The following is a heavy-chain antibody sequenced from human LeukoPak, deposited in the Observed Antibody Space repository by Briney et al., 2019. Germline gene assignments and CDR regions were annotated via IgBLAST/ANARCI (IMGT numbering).Heavy chain of an antibody. D-gene: IGHD3-22*01. J-gene: IGHJ4*02. CDR2: IYPGDSDT. CDR3: ARPYDSSGYYASGIDY. CDR1: GYSFTSYW. V-gene: IGHV5-51*01. Sequence: GXSLXISCKGSGYSFTSYWIGWVRQMPGKGLEGMGIIYPGDSDTRYSPSFQGQVTISADKSISTAYLQWSSLKASDTAMYYCARPYDSSGYYASGIDYWGQGTLVTVSS.